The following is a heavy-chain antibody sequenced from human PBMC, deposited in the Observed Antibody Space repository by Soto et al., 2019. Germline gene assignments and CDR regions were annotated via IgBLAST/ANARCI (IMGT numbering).Heavy chain of an antibody. CDR1: GASISSSSYY. Sequence: SETLSLTCTVYGASISSSSYYWDWLRQPPVMGLEWIGIIYYSGSTYYNPSLKSRVTISVDTSKNQFSLKLSSVTAADTAVYYCARLPSKTRRAYCGGDCDYWGQGTLVTVS. D-gene: IGHD2-21*01. CDR3: ARLPSKTRRAYCGGDCDY. CDR2: IYYSGST. V-gene: IGHV4-39*01. J-gene: IGHJ4*02.